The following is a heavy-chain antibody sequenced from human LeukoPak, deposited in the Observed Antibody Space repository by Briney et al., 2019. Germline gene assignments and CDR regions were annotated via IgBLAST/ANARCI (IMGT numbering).Heavy chain of an antibody. Sequence: SQTLSLTCTVSGGSISSGDYYWCWIRQPPGKGLEWIAFIDYSGSTYYSPSLKSRVTISLDTSKNQFSLKLSSVTAADTAVYYCARMRGNHNMWGQGTMVTVSS. J-gene: IGHJ3*02. CDR1: GGSISSGDYY. CDR3: ARMRGNHNM. CDR2: IDYSGST. V-gene: IGHV4-30-4*01.